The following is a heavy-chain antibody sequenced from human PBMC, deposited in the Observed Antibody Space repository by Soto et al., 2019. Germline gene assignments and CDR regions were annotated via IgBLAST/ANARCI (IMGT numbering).Heavy chain of an antibody. CDR3: ARGRRVGYCSGGSCSGFDY. Sequence: SVKVSCKASGGTFSSYAISWVRQAPGQGLEWMGGIIPIFGTANYAQKFQGRVTITADKSTSTAYMELSSLRSEDTAVYYCARGRRVGYCSGGSCSGFDYWGQGTLVTVSS. CDR2: IIPIFGTA. D-gene: IGHD2-15*01. CDR1: GGTFSSYA. J-gene: IGHJ4*02. V-gene: IGHV1-69*06.